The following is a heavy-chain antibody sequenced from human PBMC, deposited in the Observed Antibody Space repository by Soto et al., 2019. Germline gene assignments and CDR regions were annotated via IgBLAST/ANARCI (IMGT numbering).Heavy chain of an antibody. CDR2: ISSSSSTI. J-gene: IGHJ4*02. CDR1: GFTFSSYS. CDR3: AREQDYVWGSYRPTFDY. Sequence: EVQLVESGGGLVQPGGSLRLSCAASGFTFSSYSMNWVRQAPGKGLEWVSYISSSSSTIYYAGSVKGRFTISRDNAKNSLYLQMNSLRDEDTAVYYCAREQDYVWGSYRPTFDYWGQGTLVTVSS. D-gene: IGHD3-16*02. V-gene: IGHV3-48*02.